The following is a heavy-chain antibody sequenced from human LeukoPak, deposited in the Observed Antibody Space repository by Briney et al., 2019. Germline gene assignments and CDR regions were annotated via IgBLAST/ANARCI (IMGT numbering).Heavy chain of an antibody. J-gene: IGHJ5*02. V-gene: IGHV4-59*01. CDR1: GGSISSYY. Sequence: SETLSLTCTVSGGSISSYYWSWIRQPPGKGLEGIGYIYYSGSTNYNPSLKSRVTISVDTSKTQFSLKLSSVTAADTAVYYCARSYYYDSSASHSYNWFDPWGQGTLVTVSS. CDR2: IYYSGST. D-gene: IGHD3-22*01. CDR3: ARSYYYDSSASHSYNWFDP.